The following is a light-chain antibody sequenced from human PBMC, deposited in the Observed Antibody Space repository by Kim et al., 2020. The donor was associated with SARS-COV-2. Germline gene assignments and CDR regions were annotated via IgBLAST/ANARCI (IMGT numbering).Light chain of an antibody. CDR2: RND. J-gene: IGLJ3*02. CDR1: SSNIGGNS. CDR3: ATWDDSLSGWV. V-gene: IGLV1-47*01. Sequence: GQRGTISCAGSSSNIGGNSVFLYQQIPGTAPKLLISRNDRRPSGVPDRFSGSKSGTSASLAISGLRSEDEADYYCATWDDSLSGWVFGGGTQLTVL.